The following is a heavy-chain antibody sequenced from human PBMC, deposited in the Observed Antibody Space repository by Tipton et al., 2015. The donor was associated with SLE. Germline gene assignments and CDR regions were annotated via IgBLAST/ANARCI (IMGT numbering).Heavy chain of an antibody. CDR1: GFTFSSYG. CDR2: IRYDGSNK. D-gene: IGHD2-8*02. J-gene: IGHJ6*02. Sequence: SLRLSCAASGFTFSSYGMHWVRQAPGKGLEWVAFIRYDGSNKYYADSVKGRFTISRDNAKNTLYLQMNSLRAEDTAVYYCAKSYRYCTGGVCYGGGYYYYYDMDVWGQGTTVTVSS. CDR3: AKSYRYCTGGVCYGGGYYYYYDMDV. V-gene: IGHV3-30*02.